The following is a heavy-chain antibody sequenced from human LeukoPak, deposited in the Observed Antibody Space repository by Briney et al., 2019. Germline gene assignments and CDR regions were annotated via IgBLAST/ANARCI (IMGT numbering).Heavy chain of an antibody. CDR2: IYYSGST. CDR1: GGSISSYY. D-gene: IGHD1-26*01. V-gene: IGHV4-59*01. CDR3: ARYSGSYYPCFDY. J-gene: IGHJ4*02. Sequence: PSETLSLTCTVSGGSISSYYWSWIRQPPGKGLEWIGYIYYSGSTNYNPSLKSRVTISVDTSKNQFSLKLSSVTAADTAVYYCARYSGSYYPCFDYWGQGTLVTVSS.